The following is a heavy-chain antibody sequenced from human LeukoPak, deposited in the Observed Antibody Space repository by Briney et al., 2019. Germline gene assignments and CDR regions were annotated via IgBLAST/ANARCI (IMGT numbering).Heavy chain of an antibody. V-gene: IGHV4-61*01. J-gene: IGHJ6*03. CDR1: GGSISSSSYY. D-gene: IGHD4-17*01. CDR3: ARGTTVFYYYYYYYMDV. CDR2: IYYSGST. Sequence: PSETLSLTCTVSGGSISSSSYYWSWIRQPPGKGLEWIGYIYYSGSTNYNPSLKSRVTISVDTSKNQFSLKLSSVTAADTAVYYCARGTTVFYYYYYYYMDVWGKGTTVTISS.